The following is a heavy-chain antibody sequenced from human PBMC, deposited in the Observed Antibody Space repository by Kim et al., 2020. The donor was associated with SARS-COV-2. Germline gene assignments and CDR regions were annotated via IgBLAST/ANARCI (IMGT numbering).Heavy chain of an antibody. CDR3: ARGGMVYAS. D-gene: IGHD2-8*01. V-gene: IGHV4-34*01. Sequence: GSTNYNPSLKVRVTISVDPSKNQFSRKLSSVTAADTAVYYCARGGMVYASWGQGTLVTVSS. CDR2: GST. J-gene: IGHJ4*02.